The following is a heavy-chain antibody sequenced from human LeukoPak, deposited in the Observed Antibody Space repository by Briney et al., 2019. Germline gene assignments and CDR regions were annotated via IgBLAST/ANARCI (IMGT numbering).Heavy chain of an antibody. CDR3: AKDGLLWFGDSLYYFDY. CDR1: GFTFSGYG. CDR2: IRSDGTIK. J-gene: IGHJ4*02. V-gene: IGHV3-30*02. D-gene: IGHD3-10*01. Sequence: GGSLRLSCAASGFTFSGYGMHWVRQAPGKGLEWMAFIRSDGTIKYYADSVKGRFTISRDSSKNTLYLQMNSLRAEDTAVYDCAKDGLLWFGDSLYYFDYWGQGTLVTVSS.